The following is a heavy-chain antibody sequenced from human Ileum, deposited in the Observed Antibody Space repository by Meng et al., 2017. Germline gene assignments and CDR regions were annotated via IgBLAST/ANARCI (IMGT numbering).Heavy chain of an antibody. V-gene: IGHV3-74*01. CDR2: ISPDGSSS. D-gene: IGHD3-16*01. J-gene: IGHJ4*02. Sequence: GGVLAQPWGSLCLSCGASGFTFSKTWMHWVRQAPGKGLVWVSRISPDGSSSNNADSVKGRFTVSRDNSKNTLFLQMSSLRVEDTAMYYCSRDMMDLGQGTLVTVSS. CDR1: GFTFSKTW. CDR3: SRDMMD.